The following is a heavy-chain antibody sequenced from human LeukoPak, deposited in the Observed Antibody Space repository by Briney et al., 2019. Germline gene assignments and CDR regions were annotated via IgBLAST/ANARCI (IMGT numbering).Heavy chain of an antibody. V-gene: IGHV3-66*01. Sequence: GGSLRLSCAASGFTVSDFYMSWVRLVPGKGLEWVSVIYSDGETFHAESVKGRFTLSRDNSKNILYLQMNSLRAEDTAVYYCTRDPDGWGQGTLVTVSS. J-gene: IGHJ4*02. CDR1: GFTVSDFY. CDR3: TRDPDG. CDR2: IYSDGET.